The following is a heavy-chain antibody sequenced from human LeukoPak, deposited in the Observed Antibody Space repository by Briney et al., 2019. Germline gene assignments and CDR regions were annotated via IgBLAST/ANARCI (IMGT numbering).Heavy chain of an antibody. V-gene: IGHV3-23*01. CDR1: GFTFSSYA. CDR2: ISGSGSNT. Sequence: GGSPRLSCAASGFTFSSYAMSWVRQAPGKGLEWVSAISGSGSNTYYAGSVKGRFTISRDNSKNTLYLQMNSLRAEDTAVYYCAKVRIVGATTGFDYWGQGTLVTVSS. D-gene: IGHD1-26*01. J-gene: IGHJ4*02. CDR3: AKVRIVGATTGFDY.